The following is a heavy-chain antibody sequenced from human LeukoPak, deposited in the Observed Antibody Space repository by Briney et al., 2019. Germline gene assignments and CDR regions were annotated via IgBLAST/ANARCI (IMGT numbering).Heavy chain of an antibody. D-gene: IGHD3-10*01. J-gene: IGHJ4*02. V-gene: IGHV3-23*01. CDR3: ARELFDFDY. CDR1: GFTFDNFA. Sequence: GGSLRLSCAHSGFTFDNFAMTWVRQAPGKGLEWVSEITGSGGSTYYADSVKGRFTISRDNSKNTLYLQMNSLRAEDTAIYYCARELFDFDYWGQGTLVTASS. CDR2: ITGSGGST.